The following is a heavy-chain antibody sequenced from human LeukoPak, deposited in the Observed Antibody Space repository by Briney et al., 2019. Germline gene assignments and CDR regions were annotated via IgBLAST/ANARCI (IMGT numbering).Heavy chain of an antibody. CDR3: ASYLKAGDSSGYYRY. Sequence: ASVKVSCKASGGTFSSYAISWVRQAPGQGLEWMGGIIPIFGTANYAQKFQGRVTITTDESTSTAYMELSSLRSEDTAVYYCASYLKAGDSSGYYRYWGQGTLVTVSS. J-gene: IGHJ4*02. V-gene: IGHV1-69*05. CDR1: GGTFSSYA. D-gene: IGHD3-22*01. CDR2: IIPIFGTA.